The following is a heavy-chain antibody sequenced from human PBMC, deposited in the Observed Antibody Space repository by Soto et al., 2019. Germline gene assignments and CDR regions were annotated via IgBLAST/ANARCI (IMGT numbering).Heavy chain of an antibody. J-gene: IGHJ1*01. D-gene: IGHD3-3*01. V-gene: IGHV3-23*01. CDR2: ISDDGRST. Sequence: GGSLRLSCAASGFTFSRYGMNWVRQAPGKGLEWVSAISDDGRSTYYADSVKGRFTISRDNSKNTLYLQMNSLRAEDTAIYYSAKDHTIFGVVTDAEYFQHWGQGTLVTVSS. CDR1: GFTFSRYG. CDR3: AKDHTIFGVVTDAEYFQH.